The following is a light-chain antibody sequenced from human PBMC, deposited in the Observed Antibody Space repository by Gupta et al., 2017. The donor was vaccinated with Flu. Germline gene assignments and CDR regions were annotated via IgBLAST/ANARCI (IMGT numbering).Light chain of an antibody. V-gene: IGKV3-15*01. Sequence: EIVMTQYPATLSVSPGESATLSCRASQSVSSNLAWYQQKPGQAPRLLIYGASTRATGFPARFSGSGSGTEFTLTISSLQSEDFAVYYCQQYNNWPYTFGQGTKLEIK. CDR1: QSVSSN. CDR3: QQYNNWPYT. J-gene: IGKJ2*01. CDR2: GAS.